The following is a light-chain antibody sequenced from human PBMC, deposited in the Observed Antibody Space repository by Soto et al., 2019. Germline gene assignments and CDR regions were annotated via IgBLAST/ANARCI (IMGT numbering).Light chain of an antibody. Sequence: DLQMTQSPSSLSASVGDRVTITCQASQDITNYLNWYQQKPGKAPQLRIYDASNLETGVPSKFSGSGSGTDFTFTISSLHPEDIATYYCQQYDNLPPFTFGPGTKVDIK. CDR3: QQYDNLPPFT. J-gene: IGKJ3*01. V-gene: IGKV1-33*01. CDR1: QDITNY. CDR2: DAS.